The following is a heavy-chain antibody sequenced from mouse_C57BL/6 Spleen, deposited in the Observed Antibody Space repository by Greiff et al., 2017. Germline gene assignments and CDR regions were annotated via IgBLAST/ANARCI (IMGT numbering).Heavy chain of an antibody. CDR1: GYSITSGYY. V-gene: IGHV3-6*01. Sequence: EVHLVESGPGLVKPSQSLSLTCSVTGYSITSGYYWNWIRQFPGNKLEWMGYISYDGSNNYNPSLKNRISITRDTSKNQFFLKLNSVTTEDTATYYCARDEVYYGNHEPYWGQGTLVTVSA. J-gene: IGHJ3*01. D-gene: IGHD2-1*01. CDR3: ARDEVYYGNHEPY. CDR2: ISYDGSN.